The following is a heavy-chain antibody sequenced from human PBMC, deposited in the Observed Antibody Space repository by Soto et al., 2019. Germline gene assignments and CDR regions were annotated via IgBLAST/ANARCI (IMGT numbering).Heavy chain of an antibody. CDR1: GGSISSGDYY. J-gene: IGHJ4*02. CDR2: IYYSGST. Sequence: TLSLTCTVSGGSISSGDYYWSWIRQPPGKGLEWIGYIYYSGSTYYNPSLKSRVTISVDTSKNQFSLKLSSVTAADTAVYYCARDSGSSYGPFDYWGQGTLVTVSS. CDR3: ARDSGSSYGPFDY. V-gene: IGHV4-30-4*01. D-gene: IGHD5-18*01.